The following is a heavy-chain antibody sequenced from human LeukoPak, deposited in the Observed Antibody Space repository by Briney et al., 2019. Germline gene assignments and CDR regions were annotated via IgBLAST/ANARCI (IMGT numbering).Heavy chain of an antibody. CDR3: ARDYYGLGSYWFY. Sequence: SQTLSLTCTVSGDSITTGGYYWSWIRQPPGKGLEWMGNIFHSGSTYYNPSLKSRVTISVDTSKNQFSLRLTSVTAADTAVYYCARDYYGLGSYWFYWGQGTLMTVSS. CDR1: GDSITTGGYY. J-gene: IGHJ4*02. CDR2: IFHSGST. V-gene: IGHV4-30-2*01. D-gene: IGHD3-10*01.